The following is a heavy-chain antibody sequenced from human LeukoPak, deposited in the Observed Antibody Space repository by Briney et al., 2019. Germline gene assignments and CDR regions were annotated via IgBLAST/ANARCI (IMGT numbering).Heavy chain of an antibody. J-gene: IGHJ4*02. V-gene: IGHV1-46*01. Sequence: ASVKVSCKASGYTFTSYYMHWVRQAPGQGLEWMGIINPSGGSTSYAQKFQGRVTMTRDTSTSTVYMELSSLRSEDTAVYYCARGDTAMVPRGAFDYWGQGTPVTVSS. CDR3: ARGDTAMVPRGAFDY. CDR1: GYTFTSYY. D-gene: IGHD5-18*01. CDR2: INPSGGST.